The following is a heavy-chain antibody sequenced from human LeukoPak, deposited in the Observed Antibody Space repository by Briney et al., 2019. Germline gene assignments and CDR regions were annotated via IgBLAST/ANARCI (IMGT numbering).Heavy chain of an antibody. Sequence: PGGSLRLSCAASGFTFSSYGMHWVRQAPGKGLEWVAVIWYDGSNKYYADSVKGRFTISRDNSKNTLYLQMNSLRAEDMALYYCAKVAKGYYYYYYMDVWGKGTTVTVSS. V-gene: IGHV3-30*02. CDR3: AKVAKGYYYYYYMDV. CDR2: IWYDGSNK. J-gene: IGHJ6*03. CDR1: GFTFSSYG.